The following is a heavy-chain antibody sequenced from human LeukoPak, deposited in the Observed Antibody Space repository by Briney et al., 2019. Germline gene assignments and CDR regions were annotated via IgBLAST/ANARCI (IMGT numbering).Heavy chain of an antibody. J-gene: IGHJ2*01. V-gene: IGHV3-30*02. CDR1: GFTFSSYG. D-gene: IGHD3/OR15-3a*01. CDR3: AKDVSIFGPYWYFDL. CDR2: IRYDGSNK. Sequence: GGSLRLSCAASGFTFSSYGMHWVRQAPGKGLEWVAFIRYDGSNKYYADSVKGRFTISRDNSKDTLYLQMNSLRAEDTDVYYCAKDVSIFGPYWYFDLWGRGTLVTVSS.